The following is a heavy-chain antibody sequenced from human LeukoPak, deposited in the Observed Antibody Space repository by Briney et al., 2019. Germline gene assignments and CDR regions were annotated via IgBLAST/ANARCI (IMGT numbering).Heavy chain of an antibody. Sequence: ASVKVSCKVSGYTLIELSMHWVRQAPGKGLEWMGGFDPEDGETIYAQKFQGRVTMTEDTSTDTAYMELSSLRSEDTAVYYCATDTRLLWFGDKNAFDIWGQGTMVTVSS. J-gene: IGHJ3*02. D-gene: IGHD3-10*01. CDR2: FDPEDGET. CDR1: GYTLIELS. CDR3: ATDTRLLWFGDKNAFDI. V-gene: IGHV1-24*01.